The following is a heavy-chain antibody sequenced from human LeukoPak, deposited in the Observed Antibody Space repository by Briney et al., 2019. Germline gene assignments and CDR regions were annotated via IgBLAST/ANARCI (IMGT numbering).Heavy chain of an antibody. CDR2: IWYDGSNK. Sequence: PGGSLRLSCAASGFSFRSYGMQWVRQAPGKGLEWVAVIWYDGSNKYYADSVKGRFTISRDISKNTLFLQMNSLRAEDTAVYYCARGDDYYDSSGYYAAKAFANWGQGTLVTVSS. CDR3: ARGDDYYDSSGYYAAKAFAN. CDR1: GFSFRSYG. V-gene: IGHV3-33*01. D-gene: IGHD3-22*01. J-gene: IGHJ4*02.